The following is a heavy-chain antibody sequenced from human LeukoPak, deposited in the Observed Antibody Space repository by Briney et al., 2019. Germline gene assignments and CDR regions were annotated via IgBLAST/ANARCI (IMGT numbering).Heavy chain of an antibody. Sequence: SETLSLTCIVSGGSISSYYWSWIRQPAGKGLEWIGRIYISGSTNYNPSLKSRVIMSVDTSKNQFSLKLSSVTAADTAVYCCAREYYDTSGLDYWGQGTLVIVS. D-gene: IGHD3-22*01. J-gene: IGHJ4*02. CDR2: IYISGST. CDR3: AREYYDTSGLDY. V-gene: IGHV4-4*07. CDR1: GGSISSYY.